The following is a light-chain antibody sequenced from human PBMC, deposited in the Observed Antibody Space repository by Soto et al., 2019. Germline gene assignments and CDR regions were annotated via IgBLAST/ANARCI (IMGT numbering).Light chain of an antibody. Sequence: AIRMTQSPSSLSASTGDRVTITCRASQSISSYLAWYQQKPGKAPKLLIYAASTLQSGVPSRFSGCGSGTDFTLTISCLQSEDFATYYCQQYYIYPRTFGQGTKVDNK. CDR1: QSISSY. V-gene: IGKV1-8*01. CDR3: QQYYIYPRT. J-gene: IGKJ1*01. CDR2: AAS.